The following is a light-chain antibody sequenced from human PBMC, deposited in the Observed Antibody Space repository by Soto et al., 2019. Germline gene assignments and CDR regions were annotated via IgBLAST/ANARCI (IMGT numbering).Light chain of an antibody. J-gene: IGLJ2*01. CDR1: GSDVGGYNY. CDR3: SSYTFSRDVV. CDR2: DVS. V-gene: IGLV2-14*01. Sequence: QSALTQPASVSGSPGQSITISCTGTGSDVGGYNYVSWYQQHPGKAPKLMIYDVSNRPSGVSNRFSGSKSGNTASLTISGLQAEDEADYYCSSYTFSRDVVFSGGTKLTVL.